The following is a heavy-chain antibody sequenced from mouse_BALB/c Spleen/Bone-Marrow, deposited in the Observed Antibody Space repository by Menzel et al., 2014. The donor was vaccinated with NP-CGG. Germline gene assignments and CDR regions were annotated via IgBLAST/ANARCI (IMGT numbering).Heavy chain of an antibody. CDR2: INPDSRTI. J-gene: IGHJ2*01. D-gene: IGHD1-1*01. Sequence: VQLKESGGGLVQPGGSLKLSCAASGFDSSRYWMSWVRQAPGKGLEWIGEINPDSRTINYSPSLKDKFIISRDNAKNTLYLRLNKVRSEDTALYYCARPDYYGYLNYWGQGTTLPVSS. V-gene: IGHV4-1*02. CDR1: GFDSSRYW. CDR3: ARPDYYGYLNY.